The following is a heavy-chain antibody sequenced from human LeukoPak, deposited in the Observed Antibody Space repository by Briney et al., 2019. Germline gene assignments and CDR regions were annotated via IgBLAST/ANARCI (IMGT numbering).Heavy chain of an antibody. V-gene: IGHV3-74*01. CDR3: VRAAAGKGCIDY. J-gene: IGHJ4*02. CDR1: GFACSTYW. CDR2: ISPDGRDT. Sequence: GGSLRLSGAASGFACSTYWMHWVRQAPGKGRVWVSRISPDGRDTIYADSVKGRFTMSRDTDKNTLYLQLSSVRAEDTAVFYCVRAAAGKGCIDYWGQGALVTVSS. D-gene: IGHD6-13*01.